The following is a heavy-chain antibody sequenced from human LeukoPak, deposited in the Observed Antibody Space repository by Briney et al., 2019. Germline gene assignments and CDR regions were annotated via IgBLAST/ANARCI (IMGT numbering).Heavy chain of an antibody. Sequence: ASVKVSCKASGYTFTSYGISWVRQAPGQGLEWMGWISAYNGNTNYAQKLQGSVTMTTDTSTSTAYVELRSLRSDDTAVYYCARDYDILTGYSGHWVDPWGQGTLVTVSS. CDR3: ARDYDILTGYSGHWVDP. CDR2: ISAYNGNT. D-gene: IGHD3-9*01. V-gene: IGHV1-18*01. J-gene: IGHJ5*02. CDR1: GYTFTSYG.